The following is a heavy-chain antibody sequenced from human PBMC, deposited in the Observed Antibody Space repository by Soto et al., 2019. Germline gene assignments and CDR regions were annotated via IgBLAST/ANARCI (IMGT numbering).Heavy chain of an antibody. CDR2: INPNSGGT. J-gene: IGHJ6*02. CDR3: ARDLLQQWLDNYYYHGMDV. V-gene: IGHV1-2*04. D-gene: IGHD6-19*01. Sequence: QVQLVQSGAEVKKPGASVKVSCKASGYTFTGYYMHWVRQAPGQGREWMGWINPNSGGTNYAQKFQGWVTMTRDTSISPAYMELSRLRSDDTAVYYCARDLLQQWLDNYYYHGMDVWGQGTTVTVSS. CDR1: GYTFTGYY.